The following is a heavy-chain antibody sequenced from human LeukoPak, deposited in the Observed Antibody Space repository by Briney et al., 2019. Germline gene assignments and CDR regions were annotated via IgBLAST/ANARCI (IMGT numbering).Heavy chain of an antibody. CDR3: ARDLGYYGSEN. CDR2: IYSGGST. V-gene: IGHV3-66*01. D-gene: IGHD3-10*01. Sequence: GGSLRLSCAASGFTVSSNYMSWVRQAPGKGLEWVSVIYSGGSTYYADSVKGRFTISRDNSKNTLYLQMNSRRAEDTAVYYCARDLGYYGSENWGQGTLVTVSS. CDR1: GFTVSSNY. J-gene: IGHJ4*02.